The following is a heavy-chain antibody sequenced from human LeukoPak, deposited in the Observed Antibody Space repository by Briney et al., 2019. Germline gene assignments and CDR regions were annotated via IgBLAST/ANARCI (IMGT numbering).Heavy chain of an antibody. J-gene: IGHJ4*02. D-gene: IGHD5-12*01. CDR1: GYTFTSYG. CDR2: ISAYNGNT. CDR3: ARGRDYIVATIIFDY. V-gene: IGHV1-18*01. Sequence: GASVKVSCKASGYTFTSYGISWVRQALGQGLEWMGWISAYNGNTNYAQKVQGRVTMTTDTSTSTAYMELRSLRSDDTAVYYCARGRDYIVATIIFDYWGQGTLVTVSS.